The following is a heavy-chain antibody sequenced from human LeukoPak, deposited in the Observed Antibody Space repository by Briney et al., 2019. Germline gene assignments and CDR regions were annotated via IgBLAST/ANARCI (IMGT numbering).Heavy chain of an antibody. J-gene: IGHJ4*02. Sequence: GGSLQISGRGSGSTFTTYWIGWVRQLPGKGLEWVGIIYPGDSDTRYSPSFQGQVTMSADKSINTAYLQWSSLKASDTAMYYCARRQGCSSTSCPPDYWGQGTLVTVSS. CDR3: ARRQGCSSTSCPPDY. CDR2: IYPGDSDT. CDR1: GSTFTTYW. V-gene: IGHV5-51*01. D-gene: IGHD2-2*01.